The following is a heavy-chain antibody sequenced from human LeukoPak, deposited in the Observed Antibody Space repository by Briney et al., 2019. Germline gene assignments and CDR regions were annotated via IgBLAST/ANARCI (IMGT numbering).Heavy chain of an antibody. D-gene: IGHD2-2*02. J-gene: IGHJ4*02. CDR1: GFTFSSYA. Sequence: PGGSLRLSCAASGFTFSSYAMSWVRQAPGKGLEWVSAISGSGGSTYYADSVKGRFTISRDNSKNTLYLQMNSLRAEDTAVYYCAKDPKLGYCSSTSCYTLDYWGQGTLVTVSS. CDR3: AKDPKLGYCSSTSCYTLDY. CDR2: ISGSGGST. V-gene: IGHV3-23*01.